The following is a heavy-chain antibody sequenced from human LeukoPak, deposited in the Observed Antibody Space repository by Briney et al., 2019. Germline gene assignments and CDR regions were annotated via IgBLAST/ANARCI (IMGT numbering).Heavy chain of an antibody. V-gene: IGHV3-30*18. CDR2: ISYDGSNK. CDR3: ANDDCSSTSCYTHYYYYGMDV. D-gene: IGHD2-2*02. J-gene: IGHJ6*04. CDR1: GFTFSSYG. Sequence: GGSLRLSCAASGFTFSSYGMHWVRQAPGKGLEWVAVISYDGSNKYYADSVKGRFTISRDNSKNTLYLQMNSLRAEDTAVYYCANDDCSSTSCYTHYYYYGMDVWGKGTTVTVSS.